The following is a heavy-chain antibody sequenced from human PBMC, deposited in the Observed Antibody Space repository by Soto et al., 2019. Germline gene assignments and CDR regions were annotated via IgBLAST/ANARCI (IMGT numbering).Heavy chain of an antibody. V-gene: IGHV1-69*01. CDR1: GGTFSSYA. J-gene: IGHJ5*02. Sequence: QVQLVQSGAEVKKPGSSVKVSCKASGGTFSSYAISWVRQAPGQGLEWMGGIIPIFGTANYAQKFQGRVTITADESTSTAYMELSSLRSEDMAVYYCARDIGPYYDSSGYYYSGWFDPWGQGTLVTVSS. CDR2: IIPIFGTA. CDR3: ARDIGPYYDSSGYYYSGWFDP. D-gene: IGHD3-22*01.